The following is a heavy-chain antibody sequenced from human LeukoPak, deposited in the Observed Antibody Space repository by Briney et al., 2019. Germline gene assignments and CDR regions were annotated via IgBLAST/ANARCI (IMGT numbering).Heavy chain of an antibody. J-gene: IGHJ4*02. Sequence: GGSLRLSCAVSGITLSNYGMSWVRQAPGKGLEWVAGISGSGGSANYADSVKGRFTISRDNPKNTLYLQMNSLRAEDTAVYFCAKRGVVIRVILVGFHKEAYYFDSWGQGALVTVSS. V-gene: IGHV3-23*01. CDR3: AKRGVVIRVILVGFHKEAYYFDS. D-gene: IGHD3-22*01. CDR1: GITLSNYG. CDR2: ISGSGGSA.